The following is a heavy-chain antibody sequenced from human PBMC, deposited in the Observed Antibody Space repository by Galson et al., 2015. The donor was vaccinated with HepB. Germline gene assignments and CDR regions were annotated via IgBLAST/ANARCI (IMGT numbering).Heavy chain of an antibody. CDR3: TRRVYSSGIDGY. V-gene: IGHV3-73*01. CDR2: IRSKANSYAT. J-gene: IGHJ4*02. D-gene: IGHD6-19*01. Sequence: LRLSCAASGFTFSGSAMHWVRQASGKGLEWVGRIRSKANSYATAYAASVKGRFTISRDDSKNTAYLQMNSLKTEDTAVYYCTRRVYSSGIDGYWGQGTLVTVSS. CDR1: GFTFSGSA.